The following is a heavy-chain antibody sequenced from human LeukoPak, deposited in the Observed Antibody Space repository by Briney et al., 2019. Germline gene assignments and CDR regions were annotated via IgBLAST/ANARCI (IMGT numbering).Heavy chain of an antibody. CDR3: ARVVPAAIGAFDI. CDR2: IYYSGST. V-gene: IGHV4-30-4*08. CDR1: GGSISSGDYY. Sequence: SETLSLTCTVSGGSISSGDYYWSWIRQPPGKGLEWIGYIYYSGSTYYNQSLKSRVTISVDTSKNQFSLKLSSVTAADTAVYYCARVVPAAIGAFDIWGQGTMVTVSS. J-gene: IGHJ3*02. D-gene: IGHD2-2*02.